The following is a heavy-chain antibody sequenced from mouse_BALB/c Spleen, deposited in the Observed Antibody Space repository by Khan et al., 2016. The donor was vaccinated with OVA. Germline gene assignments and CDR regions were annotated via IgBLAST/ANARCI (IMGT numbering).Heavy chain of an antibody. J-gene: IGHJ4*01. CDR3: ARHPGGTDTMAY. CDR1: GYTFTNFG. CDR2: INTYTGEP. V-gene: IGHV9-3-1*01. Sequence: QIQLVQSGPELKKPGETVKISCKASGYTFTNFGMNWVKQAPGKGLEWMGWINTYTGEPTYADDFKGRFTFSLENSASTAYLQINNLKNEDTATYVCARHPGGTDTMAYWGQGTSVTVAS. D-gene: IGHD1-1*01.